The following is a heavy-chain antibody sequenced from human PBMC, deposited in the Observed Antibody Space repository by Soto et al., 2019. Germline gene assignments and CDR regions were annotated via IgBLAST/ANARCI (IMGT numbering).Heavy chain of an antibody. CDR2: ISYDGSNK. J-gene: IGHJ3*02. V-gene: IGHV3-30-3*01. Sequence: GGSLRLSCAASGFTFSSYAMHWVRQAPGKGLEWVAVISYDGSNKYYADSVKGRFTISRDNSKNTLYLQMNSLRAEDTAVYYCARGQHPEDLYDYIPKALDAFDIWGQGTMVTVS. CDR3: ARGQHPEDLYDYIPKALDAFDI. CDR1: GFTFSSYA. D-gene: IGHD3-16*01.